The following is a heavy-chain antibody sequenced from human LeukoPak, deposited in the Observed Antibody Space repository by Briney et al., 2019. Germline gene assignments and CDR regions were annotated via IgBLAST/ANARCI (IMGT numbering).Heavy chain of an antibody. Sequence: DPSETLSLTCTVSGGSISSYYWSWIRQPPGKGLEWIGYIYYSGSTNYSPSLKSRVTISVDTSKNQFSLKLSSVTAADTAVYYCARGGWYGGNEFPYWGQGTLVTVSS. CDR2: IYYSGST. CDR1: GGSISSYY. V-gene: IGHV4-59*01. J-gene: IGHJ4*02. D-gene: IGHD4-23*01. CDR3: ARGGWYGGNEFPY.